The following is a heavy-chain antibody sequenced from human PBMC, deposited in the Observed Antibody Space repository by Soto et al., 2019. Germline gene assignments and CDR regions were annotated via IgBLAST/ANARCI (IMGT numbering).Heavy chain of an antibody. CDR1: GFTFSSYW. V-gene: IGHV3-74*01. CDR2: INSDGSST. D-gene: IGHD2-15*01. J-gene: IGHJ4*02. Sequence: EVQLVESGGGLVQRGGSLRLSCAASGFTFSSYWMHWVRQAPGKGLVWVSRINSDGSSTSYADSVKGRFTISRDNAKNTLYLQMNRLRAEDTAVYYCVRTSLVVAAATREDYWGQGTLVTVSS. CDR3: VRTSLVVAAATREDY.